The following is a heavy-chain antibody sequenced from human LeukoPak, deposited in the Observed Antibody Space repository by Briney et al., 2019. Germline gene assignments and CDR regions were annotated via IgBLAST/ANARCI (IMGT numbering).Heavy chain of an antibody. CDR3: ARLNNDYGDLRFDY. V-gene: IGHV5-51*01. D-gene: IGHD4-17*01. J-gene: IGHJ4*02. CDR1: GYSFTSYW. Sequence: GESPKISCKGSGYSFTSYWIGWVRQMPGKGLEWMGIIYPGDSDTRYSPSFQGQVAISADKSISTAYLQWSSLKASDTAMYYCARLNNDYGDLRFDYWGQGTLVTVSS. CDR2: IYPGDSDT.